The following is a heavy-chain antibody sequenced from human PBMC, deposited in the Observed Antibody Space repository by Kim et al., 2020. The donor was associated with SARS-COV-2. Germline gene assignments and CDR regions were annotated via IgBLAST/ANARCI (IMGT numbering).Heavy chain of an antibody. Sequence: SETLSLTCTVSGGSITSGGYFWSWIRQHPGKGLEWIGYMYYSGSTDYNPSLKSRVDISADTSRKQFSLKLSSVTAADTAMYYCARGLRGWFDPWGQGTLVTVSS. CDR3: ARGLRGWFDP. CDR2: MYYSGST. J-gene: IGHJ5*02. V-gene: IGHV4-31*03. D-gene: IGHD2-21*02. CDR1: GGSITSGGYF.